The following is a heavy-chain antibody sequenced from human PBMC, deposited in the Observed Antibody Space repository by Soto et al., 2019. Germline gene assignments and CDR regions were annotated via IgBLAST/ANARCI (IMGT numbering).Heavy chain of an antibody. CDR3: ARDDCSGGSCYFEAPRPFDY. D-gene: IGHD2-15*01. Sequence: PGGPLRLSCAASGFTFSSYSMNWVRQAPGKGLEWVSYISSSSSTIYYADSVKGRFTISRDNAKNSLYLQMNSLRAEDTAVYYCARDDCSGGSCYFEAPRPFDYWGQGTLVTVSS. CDR1: GFTFSSYS. CDR2: ISSSSSTI. J-gene: IGHJ4*02. V-gene: IGHV3-48*01.